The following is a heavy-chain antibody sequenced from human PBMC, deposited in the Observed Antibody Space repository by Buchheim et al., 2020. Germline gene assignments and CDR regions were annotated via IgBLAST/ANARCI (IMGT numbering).Heavy chain of an antibody. CDR1: GFTFSSYS. J-gene: IGHJ4*02. V-gene: IGHV3-48*01. CDR2: ISSSSSTI. Sequence: EVQLVESGGGLVQPGGSLRLSCAASGFTFSSYSMNWVRQAPGKGLEWVSYISSSSSTIYYADSVKGRFTISRDNAKNSLYLQMNSLRAEDTAVYYCARDPWGLRFLEWSDFDYWGQGTL. CDR3: ARDPWGLRFLEWSDFDY. D-gene: IGHD3-3*01.